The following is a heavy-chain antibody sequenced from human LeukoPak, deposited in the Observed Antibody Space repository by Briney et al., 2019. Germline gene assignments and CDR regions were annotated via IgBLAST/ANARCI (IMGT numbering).Heavy chain of an antibody. J-gene: IGHJ4*02. CDR1: GFIFSNYW. CDR3: ARHVLDCSGGTCYLFDY. CDR2: INQDGSEK. Sequence: PGGSLRLSCAASGFIFSNYWMSWVRQAPGKGLEWVANINQDGSEKYYVDSVKGQSTISRDNAKNSLYLQMNSLRAEDTAVYYCARHVLDCSGGTCYLFDYWGQGTLVTVSS. D-gene: IGHD2-15*01. V-gene: IGHV3-7*03.